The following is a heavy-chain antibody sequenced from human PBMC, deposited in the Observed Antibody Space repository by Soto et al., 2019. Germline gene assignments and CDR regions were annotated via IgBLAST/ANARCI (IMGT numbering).Heavy chain of an antibody. J-gene: IGHJ4*02. CDR1: GFTFSDYY. CDR3: ARLRASTWYMGGYLDY. V-gene: IGHV3-11*06. Sequence: QVQLAESGGGLVKPGGSLRLSCAASGFTFSDYYMSWIRQAPGKGLEWVSYIVSSSSYTNYADSVKGRFTISRDNAKNSLYLEMNSLRAEDTAVYYCARLRASTWYMGGYLDYWGQGTLVTVSS. CDR2: IVSSSSYT. D-gene: IGHD6-13*01.